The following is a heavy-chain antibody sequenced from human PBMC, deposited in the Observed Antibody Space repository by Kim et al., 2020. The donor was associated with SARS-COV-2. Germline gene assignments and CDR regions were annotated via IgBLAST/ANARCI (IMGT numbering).Heavy chain of an antibody. CDR3: AIFELGDCSSTSCYPY. CDR1: GYSFTSYW. D-gene: IGHD2-2*01. V-gene: IGHV5-51*01. Sequence: GESLKISCKGSGYSFTSYWIGWVRQMPGKGLEWMGIIYPGDSDTRYSPSFQGQVTISADKSISTAYLQWSSLKASDTAMYYCAIFELGDCSSTSCYPYWGQGTLVTVSS. CDR2: IYPGDSDT. J-gene: IGHJ4*02.